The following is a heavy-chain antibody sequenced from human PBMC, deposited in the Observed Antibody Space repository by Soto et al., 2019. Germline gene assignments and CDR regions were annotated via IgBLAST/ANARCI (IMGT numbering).Heavy chain of an antibody. D-gene: IGHD5-18*01. CDR3: ARDGFPDTSMADLSYYYYYGMDV. V-gene: IGHV3-7*01. J-gene: IGHJ6*02. Sequence: GGSLRLSCAASGFTFSSYWMSWVRQAPGKGLEWVANIKQDGSEKYYVDSVKGRFTISRDNGKNSLYLQMNSLSAEDTAVYYCARDGFPDTSMADLSYYYYYGMDVWGQGTTVTVSS. CDR1: GFTFSSYW. CDR2: IKQDGSEK.